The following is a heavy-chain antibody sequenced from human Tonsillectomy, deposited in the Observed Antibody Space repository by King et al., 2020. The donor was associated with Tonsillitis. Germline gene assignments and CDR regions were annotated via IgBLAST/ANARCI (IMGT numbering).Heavy chain of an antibody. CDR1: GGSISPYY. CDR3: ARFGYYYLDV. J-gene: IGHJ6*03. Sequence: VQLQESGPGLVKPSETLSLTCTVSGGSISPYYWSWIRQPPGKGLELIGYIHYSGSTSYNPSLKSRVIISVDTSKNQFSLNLSSVTAADTAVYYCARFGYYYLDVWGKGTTVTVSS. D-gene: IGHD3-10*01. CDR2: IHYSGST. V-gene: IGHV4-59*01.